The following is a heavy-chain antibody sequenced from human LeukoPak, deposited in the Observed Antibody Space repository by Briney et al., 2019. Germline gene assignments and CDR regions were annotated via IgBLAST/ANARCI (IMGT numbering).Heavy chain of an antibody. Sequence: PGGSLRLSCAASGFTFSDYYMSWIRQAPGKGLEWVSYISSSGSTIYYADSVKGRFTISRDNAKNSLYLQMSSLRAEDTAVYYCAKPRLGYDSSGYYYFDYWGQGTLVTVSS. CDR1: GFTFSDYY. CDR3: AKPRLGYDSSGYYYFDY. CDR2: ISSSGSTI. D-gene: IGHD3-22*01. J-gene: IGHJ4*02. V-gene: IGHV3-11*01.